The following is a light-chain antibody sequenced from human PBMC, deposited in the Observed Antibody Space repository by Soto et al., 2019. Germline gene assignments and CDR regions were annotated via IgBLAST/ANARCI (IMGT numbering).Light chain of an antibody. J-gene: IGLJ1*01. CDR3: SSYTSTSTYV. V-gene: IGLV2-14*01. CDR2: EVN. CDR1: SSDVGGYNY. Sequence: QSVLTQPASVSGSPGQSITISCTGTSSDVGGYNYVSWYQQHPGKAPKLMIYEVNNRPSGVSNRFSGSKSGSTASLTISGLQTEDEADYSCSSYTSTSTYVFGTGTKVTVL.